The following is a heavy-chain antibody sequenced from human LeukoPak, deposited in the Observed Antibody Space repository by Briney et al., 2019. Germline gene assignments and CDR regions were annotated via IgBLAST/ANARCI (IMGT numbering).Heavy chain of an antibody. CDR3: ARERDAYKWNNAFDI. CDR1: GFIFTTYA. J-gene: IGHJ3*02. D-gene: IGHD1-1*01. CDR2: ISGSGGSS. V-gene: IGHV3-23*01. Sequence: GGSLRLSCAASGFIFTTYAISWVRQAPGRGLDWITGISGSGGSSYQAESVKGRFTISRDNSRNTVHLQMNSLRAEDTAVYYCARERDAYKWNNAFDIWGQGTMVAVS.